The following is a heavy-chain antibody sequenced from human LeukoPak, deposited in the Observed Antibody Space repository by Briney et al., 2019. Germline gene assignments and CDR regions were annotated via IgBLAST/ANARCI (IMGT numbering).Heavy chain of an antibody. CDR2: IYTSGGT. J-gene: IGHJ4*02. Sequence: PSETLSLTCTVSGGSISNYYWTWIRQPAGKGLEWIGRIYTSGGTNYNPSLKSRVTMSVDTSKNQFSLKLSSVTAADTAMYYCARAAEYSSGWYLFDYWGRESWSPSPQ. CDR3: ARAAEYSSGWYLFDY. D-gene: IGHD6-19*01. CDR1: GGSISNYY. V-gene: IGHV4-4*07.